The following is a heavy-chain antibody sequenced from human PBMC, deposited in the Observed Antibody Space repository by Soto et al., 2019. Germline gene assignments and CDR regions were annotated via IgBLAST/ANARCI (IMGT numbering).Heavy chain of an antibody. Sequence: EVQLLESGGGLVQPGGSLRLSCAASGFTFSSYAMSWVRQAPGKGLEWVSAISGSGGSTYYADSVKGRFTISRDNSKNTLYLQMNSLRAEDTAVYYRAKAVAFGVVNAGPTFDYWGQGTLVTVSS. CDR3: AKAVAFGVVNAGPTFDY. CDR1: GFTFSSYA. CDR2: ISGSGGST. V-gene: IGHV3-23*01. J-gene: IGHJ4*02. D-gene: IGHD3-3*01.